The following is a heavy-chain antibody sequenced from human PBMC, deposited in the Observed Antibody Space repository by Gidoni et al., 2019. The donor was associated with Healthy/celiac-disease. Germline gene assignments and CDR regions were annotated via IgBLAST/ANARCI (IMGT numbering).Heavy chain of an antibody. Sequence: EVQLVESGGGLVKSGGSLRLSCSASGFTFSSYSMNWVRQAPGKGVEWVSSISSSSSYIYYADSGKGRFTISRDNAKNSLYLQMNSLRAEDTAVYYCARDWKRGYSYGYGGPFDYWGQGTLVTVSS. D-gene: IGHD5-18*01. CDR1: GFTFSSYS. CDR3: ARDWKRGYSYGYGGPFDY. CDR2: ISSSSSYI. J-gene: IGHJ4*02. V-gene: IGHV3-21*01.